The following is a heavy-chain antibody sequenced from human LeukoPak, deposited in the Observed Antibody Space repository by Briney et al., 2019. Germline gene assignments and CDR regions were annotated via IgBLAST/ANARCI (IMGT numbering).Heavy chain of an antibody. Sequence: GGSLRLSCAASGFTFDDYAMHWVRQAPGKGLEWVSGTSWNSGSIGYADSVKGRFTISRDNAKNSLYLQMNSLRAEDTALYYCARYGHGLGFDYWGQGTLVTVSS. J-gene: IGHJ4*02. CDR2: TSWNSGSI. CDR1: GFTFDDYA. D-gene: IGHD1-20*01. V-gene: IGHV3-9*01. CDR3: ARYGHGLGFDY.